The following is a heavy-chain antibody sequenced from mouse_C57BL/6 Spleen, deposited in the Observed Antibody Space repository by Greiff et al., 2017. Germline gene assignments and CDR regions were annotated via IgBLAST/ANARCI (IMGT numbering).Heavy chain of an antibody. Sequence: ESGPGILQPSQTLSLTCSFSGFSLSTSGMGVSWLRQPSGKGLEWLAHIYWDDDKHYNPSLKSRLTNSKDTSRNHVFLKITSVDTADTADYYCARSANWEGPSMDYWGQGTSVTVSS. V-gene: IGHV8-12*01. J-gene: IGHJ4*01. CDR2: IYWDDDK. D-gene: IGHD4-1*01. CDR1: GFSLSTSGMG. CDR3: ARSANWEGPSMDY.